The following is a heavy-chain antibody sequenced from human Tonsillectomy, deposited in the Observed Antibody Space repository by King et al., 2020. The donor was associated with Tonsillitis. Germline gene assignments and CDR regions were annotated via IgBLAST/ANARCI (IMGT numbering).Heavy chain of an antibody. CDR3: ARRVQAGVYFDY. V-gene: IGHV3-30*04. D-gene: IGHD3-10*01. J-gene: IGHJ4*02. Sequence: VQLVESGGGVVQPGRSLRLSCAASGFTFSTYTMHWVRQAPGKGLEWVAVISYDGSNKYYADSVKGRFTISRDNSKNTLYLQMNSLRAEDTAVYYCARRVQAGVYFDYWGQGTLVTVSS. CDR1: GFTFSTYT. CDR2: ISYDGSNK.